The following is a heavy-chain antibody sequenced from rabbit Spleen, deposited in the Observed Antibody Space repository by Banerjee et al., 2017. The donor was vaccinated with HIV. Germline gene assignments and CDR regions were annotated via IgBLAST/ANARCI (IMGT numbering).Heavy chain of an antibody. CDR3: ARDTSSSFSSYGMDL. CDR1: GFSFSRSYD. Sequence: QQQLEESGGGLVKPGGTLTLTCKASGFSFSRSYDMCWVRQAPGKGLEWIGCIDSGSSGFTYFATWAKGRFTISKTSSTTVTLQMTRLTAADTATYFCARDTSSSFSSYGMDLWGQGTLVTVS. CDR2: IDSGSSGFT. V-gene: IGHV1S45*01. D-gene: IGHD1-1*01. J-gene: IGHJ6*01.